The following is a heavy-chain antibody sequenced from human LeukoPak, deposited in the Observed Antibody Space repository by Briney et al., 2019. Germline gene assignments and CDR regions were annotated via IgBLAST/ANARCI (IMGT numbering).Heavy chain of an antibody. J-gene: IGHJ4*02. Sequence: SVKVSCKASGGTFSSYAISWVRQAPGQGLEWMGRIIPISGSANYAQKFQGRVTITTDESTSTAYMELSSLRSEDTAVYYCARGSGSSALFDYWGQGTLVTVSS. CDR2: IIPISGSA. D-gene: IGHD1-26*01. V-gene: IGHV1-69*05. CDR1: GGTFSSYA. CDR3: ARGSGSSALFDY.